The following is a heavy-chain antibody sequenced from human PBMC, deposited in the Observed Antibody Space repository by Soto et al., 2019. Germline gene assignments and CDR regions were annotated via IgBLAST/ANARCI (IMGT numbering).Heavy chain of an antibody. CDR2: INHSGST. V-gene: IGHV4-34*01. CDR1: GGSFSGYY. J-gene: IGHJ5*02. Sequence: SETLSLTCAVYGGSFSGYYWSWIRQPPGKGLEWIGEINHSGSTNYNPSLKSRVTISVDTSKNQFSLKLSSVTAADTAVYYCASHYGDYVFRDNNWFDPWGQGTLVTVSS. CDR3: ASHYGDYVFRDNNWFDP. D-gene: IGHD4-17*01.